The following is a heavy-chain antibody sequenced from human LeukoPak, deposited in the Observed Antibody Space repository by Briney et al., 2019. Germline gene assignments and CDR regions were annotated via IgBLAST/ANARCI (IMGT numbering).Heavy chain of an antibody. CDR2: IKLSNGDT. Sequence: ASVKVSCKASGYNFSGHYMHWVRQAPAQGPEWMGWIKLSNGDTKYAQNSQGRVTMTRDTSIRTAYMELSSLRSDDTAVYYCASPPLSSAMYYAHWGQGTLVTVSS. D-gene: IGHD1-26*01. J-gene: IGHJ1*01. CDR3: ASPPLSSAMYYAH. V-gene: IGHV1-2*02. CDR1: GYNFSGHY.